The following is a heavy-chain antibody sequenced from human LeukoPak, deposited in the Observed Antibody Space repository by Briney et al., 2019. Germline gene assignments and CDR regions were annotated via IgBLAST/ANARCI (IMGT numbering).Heavy chain of an antibody. V-gene: IGHV1-2*06. CDR3: ARDSRLRIQQHWDYYYYMDV. J-gene: IGHJ6*03. D-gene: IGHD5-18*01. Sequence: ASVKVSCKASGYTFTCYYMHWVRQAPGQGLEWMGRINPNSGGTNYAQKFQGRVTMTRDTSISTAYMELSRLRSDDTAVYYCARDSRLRIQQHWDYYYYMDVWGKGTTVTVS. CDR2: INPNSGGT. CDR1: GYTFTCYY.